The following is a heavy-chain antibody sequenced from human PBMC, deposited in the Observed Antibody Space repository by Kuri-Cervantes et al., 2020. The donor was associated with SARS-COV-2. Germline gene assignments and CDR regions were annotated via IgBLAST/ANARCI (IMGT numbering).Heavy chain of an antibody. J-gene: IGHJ2*01. CDR3: TRAGNWYFDL. Sequence: GGSLRLSCAASGFAFSNSWMHWVRQAPGEGLVWVSRMNNDGTTLTYADIVKGRFTISRDNAKNTLYLQTNSLRVEDTAVYYCTRAGNWYFDLWGRGTLVTVSS. CDR2: MNNDGTTL. CDR1: GFAFSNSW. V-gene: IGHV3-74*03.